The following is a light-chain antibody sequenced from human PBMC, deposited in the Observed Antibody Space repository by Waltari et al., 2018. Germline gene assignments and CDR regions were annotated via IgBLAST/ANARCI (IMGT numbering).Light chain of an antibody. J-gene: IGLJ3*02. CDR2: KDN. V-gene: IGLV3-27*01. CDR3: YSAADNAVGV. Sequence: SYDLTQPSSVSVSPGQTARITCSGDILAKKYGRWFQQKPGQAPVQGIYKDNERPSGIPKRFSGSSSGTTVTLTISGAHVDDEADYYCYSAADNAVGVFGGGTKLTV. CDR1: ILAKKY.